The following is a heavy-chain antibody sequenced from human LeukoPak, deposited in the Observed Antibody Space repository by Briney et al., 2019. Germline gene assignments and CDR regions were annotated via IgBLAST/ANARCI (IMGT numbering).Heavy chain of an antibody. CDR3: ARCIAAAGRENYYYYYMDV. Sequence: AGGSLRLSCAASGFTFSSYAMHWVRQAPGKGLEWVAVISYDGSNKYYADSVKGRFTISRDNSKNTLYLQMNSLRAEDTAVYYCARCIAAAGRENYYYYYMDVWGKGTTVTVSS. CDR1: GFTFSSYA. D-gene: IGHD6-13*01. J-gene: IGHJ6*03. CDR2: ISYDGSNK. V-gene: IGHV3-30*04.